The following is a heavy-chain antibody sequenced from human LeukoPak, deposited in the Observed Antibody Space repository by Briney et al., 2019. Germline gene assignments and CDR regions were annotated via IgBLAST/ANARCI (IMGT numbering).Heavy chain of an antibody. CDR3: AKASDYGDYPYYYYGMDV. V-gene: IGHV3-30*18. CDR2: ISYDGSNK. J-gene: IGHJ6*02. D-gene: IGHD4-17*01. CDR1: GFTFSSYG. Sequence: GRSLSLSCAASGFTFSSYGMHWVRQAPGKGLEWVAVISYDGSNKYYADSVKGRFTISRVNSKNTLYLQMNSLRAEDTAVYYCAKASDYGDYPYYYYGMDVWGQGTTVTVSS.